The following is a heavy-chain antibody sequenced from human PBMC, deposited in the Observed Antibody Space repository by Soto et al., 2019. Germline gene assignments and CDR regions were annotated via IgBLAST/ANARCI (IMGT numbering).Heavy chain of an antibody. V-gene: IGHV3-74*01. CDR3: ARDQGYCSGGSCYVAGY. D-gene: IGHD2-15*01. CDR2: INSDGSTT. Sequence: EVQLVESGGGLVQPGGSLRLSCAASGFTFSTYWMHWVRQAPGKGLVWVSRINSDGSTTDYADSVRGRFTLSRDNAKNTLYLHMNRLRAEDTAVYYCARDQGYCSGGSCYVAGYWGQGTLVTVSS. J-gene: IGHJ4*02. CDR1: GFTFSTYW.